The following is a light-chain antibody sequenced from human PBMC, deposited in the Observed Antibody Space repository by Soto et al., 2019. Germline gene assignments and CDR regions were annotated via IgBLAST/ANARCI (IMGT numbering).Light chain of an antibody. CDR3: SSYTSSSTWV. J-gene: IGLJ3*02. Sequence: QSASVSGSPGQSITISCTGTSSDVGAYNYVSWYQQHPGKAPKLMIYEVSNRPSGVSDRFSGSRSGNTASLTISGLQAEDESDYYCSSYTSSSTWVFGGGTKLTVL. CDR1: SSDVGAYNY. CDR2: EVS. V-gene: IGLV2-14*01.